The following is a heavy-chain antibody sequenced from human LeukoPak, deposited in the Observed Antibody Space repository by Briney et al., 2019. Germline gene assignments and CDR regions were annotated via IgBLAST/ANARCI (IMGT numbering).Heavy chain of an antibody. CDR3: AKDMTTPIRFDY. D-gene: IGHD4-17*01. CDR1: GFTFSSYV. V-gene: IGHV3-30*02. CDR2: IRYDGSNK. J-gene: IGHJ4*02. Sequence: SGGSLRLSCAASGFTFSSYVMHWVRQAPGKGLEWVAFIRYDGSNKYYADSVKGRFTISRDNSKNTLYLQMNSLRAEDTAVYYCAKDMTTPIRFDYWGQGTLVTVSS.